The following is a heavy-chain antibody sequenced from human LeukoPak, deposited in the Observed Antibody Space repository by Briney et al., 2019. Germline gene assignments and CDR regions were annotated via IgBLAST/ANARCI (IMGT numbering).Heavy chain of an antibody. D-gene: IGHD5-24*01. CDR3: ARGDGYNFFDF. V-gene: IGHV3-66*02. CDR1: GVTVSSNY. Sequence: GGSLRLSCAASGVTVSSNYMNWVRQAPGKGLEWVSVIYVGGNTYYADSVKGRFTTSRDNPKNTLYLQMNSLRAEDTAVYYCARGDGYNFFDFWGQGTLVTVSS. J-gene: IGHJ4*02. CDR2: IYVGGNT.